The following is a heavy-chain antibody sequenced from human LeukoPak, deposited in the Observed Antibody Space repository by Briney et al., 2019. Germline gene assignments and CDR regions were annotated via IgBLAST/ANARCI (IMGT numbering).Heavy chain of an antibody. V-gene: IGHV3-30-3*01. J-gene: IGHJ3*02. Sequence: PGTSLRLSCAASGFTFDNYAMHWVRQAPGKGLEWVALISNDGTNKYYADSVKGRFTMSRDNSKSTVYLQENSLRAEDTAVYYCAVGLTIWGQGTMVTVSS. CDR3: AVGLTI. CDR1: GFTFDNYA. CDR2: ISNDGTNK. D-gene: IGHD1-26*01.